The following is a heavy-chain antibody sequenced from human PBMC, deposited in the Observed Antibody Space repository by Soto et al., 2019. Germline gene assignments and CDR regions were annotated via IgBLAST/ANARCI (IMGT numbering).Heavy chain of an antibody. D-gene: IGHD4-17*01. Sequence: GGSLRLSCAASGCPFSSYAMSWVRQAPGKGLEWVSAISGSGGSTYYADSVKGRFTISRDNSKNTLYLQMNSLRAEDTAVYYCAKDLYGDYANWGQGTLVTVSS. J-gene: IGHJ4*02. CDR2: ISGSGGST. CDR3: AKDLYGDYAN. V-gene: IGHV3-23*01. CDR1: GCPFSSYA.